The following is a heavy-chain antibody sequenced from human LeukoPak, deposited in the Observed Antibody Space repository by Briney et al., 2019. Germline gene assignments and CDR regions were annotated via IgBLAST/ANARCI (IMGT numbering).Heavy chain of an antibody. CDR1: GFTFSSYS. CDR3: AREEIGSVGALDY. D-gene: IGHD1-26*01. CDR2: ISSNGGST. V-gene: IGHV3-64*01. Sequence: GGSLRLSCAASGFTFSSYSMNWVRQAPGKGLEYVSAISSNGGSTYYANSVKGRFTISRDNSKNTLYLQMNSLRAEDTAVYYCAREEIGSVGALDYWGQGTLVTVSS. J-gene: IGHJ4*02.